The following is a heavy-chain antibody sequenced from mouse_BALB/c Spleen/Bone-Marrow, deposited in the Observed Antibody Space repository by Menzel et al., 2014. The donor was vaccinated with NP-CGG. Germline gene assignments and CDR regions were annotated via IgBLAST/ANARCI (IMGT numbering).Heavy chain of an antibody. CDR3: ARGDYYRSVMDY. Sequence: QVQLQQSGPGLVRPGASMRISCKASGYTFTTYFIHWVKQRPGQGLEWIGWIYPGNINIKYNENFKDKVTLTADKSSSTAHMQFSSLTSEDSTVYFCARGDYYRSVMDYWGQGTSVTVSS. CDR1: GYTFTTYF. J-gene: IGHJ4*01. CDR2: IYPGNINI. V-gene: IGHV1S56*01. D-gene: IGHD2-14*01.